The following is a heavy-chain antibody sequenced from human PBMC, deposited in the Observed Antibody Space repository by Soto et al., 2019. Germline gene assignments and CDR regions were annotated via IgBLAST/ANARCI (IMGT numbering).Heavy chain of an antibody. D-gene: IGHD3-22*01. J-gene: IGHJ4*02. CDR2: ISFDGSNK. CDR3: ARAHGPYYDSSFYGLARDYFDY. V-gene: IGHV3-30-3*01. Sequence: GGSLRLSCAGTGFTFSSHAMNWVRQAPGRGLEWVSVISFDGSNKYYTESVRGRYSISRDNSKNILYLDMHSLRPDDTAIYYCARAHGPYYDSSFYGLARDYFDYWGQGALVTVSS. CDR1: GFTFSSHA.